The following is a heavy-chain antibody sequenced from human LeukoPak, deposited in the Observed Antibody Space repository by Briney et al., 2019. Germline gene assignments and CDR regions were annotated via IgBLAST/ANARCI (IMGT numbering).Heavy chain of an antibody. Sequence: SETLSLTCTVSGGSISSYYWSWIRQPAGKGLEWIGRIYTSGSTNYNPSLKSRVTMSVDTYKNQFSLKLSSVTAADTAVYYCAREDYMVRGVITGAPFDPWGQGTLVTVSS. CDR3: AREDYMVRGVITGAPFDP. CDR2: IYTSGST. CDR1: GGSISSYY. V-gene: IGHV4-4*07. D-gene: IGHD3-10*01. J-gene: IGHJ5*02.